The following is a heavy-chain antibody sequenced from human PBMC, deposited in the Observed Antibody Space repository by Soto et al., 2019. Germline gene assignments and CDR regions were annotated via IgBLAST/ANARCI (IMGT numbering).Heavy chain of an antibody. D-gene: IGHD3-22*01. J-gene: IGHJ2*01. Sequence: GGSLRLSCAASGFTFSSYSMNWVRQAPGKGLEWVSYISSSSSTIYYADSVKGRFTISRDNAKNSLYLQMNSLRAEDTAVYYCARGVGIVVVIRDWYFDLWGRGTLVTVSS. CDR2: ISSSSSTI. CDR3: ARGVGIVVVIRDWYFDL. CDR1: GFTFSSYS. V-gene: IGHV3-48*04.